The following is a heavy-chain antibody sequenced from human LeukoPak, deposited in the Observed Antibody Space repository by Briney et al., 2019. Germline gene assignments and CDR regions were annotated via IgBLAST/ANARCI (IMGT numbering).Heavy chain of an antibody. CDR1: GFAFDTHA. D-gene: IGHD3-22*01. Sequence: GGSLRLSCAASGFAFDTHAMSWVRQAPGKGLEWVSFISSSSTYIHYADSVKGRFTISRDNAKNSLYLQMNSLRAEDTAVYYCARDLPYDSNGRDPFDYWGQGTLVTVSS. V-gene: IGHV3-21*01. CDR2: ISSSSTYI. J-gene: IGHJ4*02. CDR3: ARDLPYDSNGRDPFDY.